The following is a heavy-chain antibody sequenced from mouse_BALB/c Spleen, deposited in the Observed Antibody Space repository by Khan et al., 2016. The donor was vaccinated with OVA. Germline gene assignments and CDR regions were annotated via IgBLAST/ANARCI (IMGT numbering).Heavy chain of an antibody. Sequence: QVQLQQPGAELVKPGASVTLSCKASGYTFNSYYIYWVKQRPGQGLEWIGGINPNNGDSHFNEKFKTKATLTVDKSYSTDYMHLSSLTSEDSAVYFCTRSGYANPFAYWGQGTLVTVAA. CDR1: GYTFNSYY. V-gene: IGHV1S81*02. J-gene: IGHJ3*01. CDR3: TRSGYANPFAY. CDR2: INPNNGDS. D-gene: IGHD3-2*02.